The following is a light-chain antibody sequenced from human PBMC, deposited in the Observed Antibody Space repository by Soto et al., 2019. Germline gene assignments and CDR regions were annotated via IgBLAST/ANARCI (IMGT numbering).Light chain of an antibody. J-gene: IGKJ1*01. V-gene: IGKV4-1*01. CDR1: QSVLYSSNNENY. Sequence: DIVMTQSPDSLDVSLGERATINCKSSQSVLYSSNNENYLAWYQQKPGQPPKLLIHWASNREFGVPDRFSGSGSGTDFTLTISSLQTEEEAGYYGQQYYETPGTVGQGTKVDIK. CDR3: QQYYETPGT. CDR2: WAS.